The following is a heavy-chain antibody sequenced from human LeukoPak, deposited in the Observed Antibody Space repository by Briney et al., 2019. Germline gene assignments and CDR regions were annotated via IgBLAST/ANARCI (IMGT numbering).Heavy chain of an antibody. CDR2: ISTSGST. V-gene: IGHV4-61*02. J-gene: IGHJ4*02. CDR3: ARGDDSSGQGY. CDR1: GGSISSSSYY. Sequence: SETLSLTCTVSGGSISSSSYYWSWIRQPAGKGLEWIGRISTSGSTNYNPSLKSRVTMSVDTSKNQFSLKLSSVTAADTAVYYCARGDDSSGQGYWGQGTLVTVSS. D-gene: IGHD3-22*01.